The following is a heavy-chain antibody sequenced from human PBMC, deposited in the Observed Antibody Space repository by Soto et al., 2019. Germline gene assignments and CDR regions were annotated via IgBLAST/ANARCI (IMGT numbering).Heavy chain of an antibody. CDR2: IKSKTDGGTT. V-gene: IGHV3-15*07. J-gene: IGHJ6*02. D-gene: IGHD4-17*01. CDR3: TKPDYGDLPGYYYYYGMDV. CDR1: GFTFSNAW. Sequence: GGSLRLSCAASGFTFSNAWMNWVRQAPGKGLEWVGRIKSKTDGGTTDYAAPVKGRFTISRDDSKNTLYLQMNSLKTEDTAVYYCTKPDYGDLPGYYYYYGMDVWGQGTTVTVSS.